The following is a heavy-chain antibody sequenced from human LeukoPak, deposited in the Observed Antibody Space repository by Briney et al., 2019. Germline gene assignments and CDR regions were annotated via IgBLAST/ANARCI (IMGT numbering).Heavy chain of an antibody. Sequence: GGSLRLSCTGTGFTFSDYNMNWVRQAPGKGLEWISYISSRSSTIYYADSVKGRFTISRDNAQNSLHLQMNSLRDEDTAVYYCARAVDTGLVTPPLDYWGQGTLVTVSS. CDR1: GFTFSDYN. J-gene: IGHJ4*02. CDR2: ISSRSSTI. CDR3: ARAVDTGLVTPPLDY. D-gene: IGHD5-18*01. V-gene: IGHV3-48*02.